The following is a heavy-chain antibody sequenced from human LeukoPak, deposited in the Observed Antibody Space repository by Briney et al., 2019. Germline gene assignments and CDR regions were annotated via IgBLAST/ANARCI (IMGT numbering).Heavy chain of an antibody. CDR1: GFSFRSHW. V-gene: IGHV3-7*01. D-gene: IGHD3-16*01. Sequence: GGSLRLSCGVSGFSFRSHWMSWVRQTPGKGLEWVANIKEEGDEKYYVDSVKGRFTISRDNAKNSLYLQMNNLRAEDTAVYYCAKNGGSGPFYFDYWGQGTLVTVSS. J-gene: IGHJ4*02. CDR2: IKEEGDEK. CDR3: AKNGGSGPFYFDY.